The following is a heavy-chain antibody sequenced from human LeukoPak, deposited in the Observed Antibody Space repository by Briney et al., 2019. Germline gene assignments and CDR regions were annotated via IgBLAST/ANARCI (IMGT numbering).Heavy chain of an antibody. Sequence: GGSLRLSCAASGFTFSSYWMTWVRQAPGKGLEWVANINKDGSEKNYVDSVKGRFTTSRDNAKNSLYLHMNSLRAEDTAMYYCAGPYYYSSGSHPFWGQGTLVTVSS. CDR1: GFTFSSYW. D-gene: IGHD3-10*01. V-gene: IGHV3-7*01. CDR3: AGPYYYSSGSHPF. CDR2: INKDGSEK. J-gene: IGHJ4*02.